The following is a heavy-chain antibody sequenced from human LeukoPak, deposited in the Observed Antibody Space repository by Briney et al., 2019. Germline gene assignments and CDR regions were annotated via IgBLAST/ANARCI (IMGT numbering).Heavy chain of an antibody. J-gene: IGHJ4*02. CDR1: GGSISRYY. CDR3: ARRDGYNSFDY. V-gene: IGHV4-59*01. D-gene: IGHD5-24*01. CDR2: IYYSGSA. Sequence: KTSETLSLTCTVSGGSISRYYWSRIRQPPGKGLEWIGYIYYSGSANYNPSLKSRVTISVDTSKNQFSLKLSSVTAADTAVYYCARRDGYNSFDYWGQGTLVTVSS.